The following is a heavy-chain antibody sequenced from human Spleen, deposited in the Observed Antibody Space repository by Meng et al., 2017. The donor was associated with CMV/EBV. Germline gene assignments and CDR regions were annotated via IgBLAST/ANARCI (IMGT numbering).Heavy chain of an antibody. CDR2: ISWNSGSI. CDR1: GFTFDDYA. V-gene: IGHV3-9*01. D-gene: IGHD4-17*01. Sequence: GGSLRLSCAASGFTFDDYAMHWVRQAPGKGLEWVSGISWNSGSIGYADSVKGRFTISRDNAKNSLYLQMNSLRAEDTALYYCAKDLDGDYARHAFDIWGQGTMVTVSS. J-gene: IGHJ3*02. CDR3: AKDLDGDYARHAFDI.